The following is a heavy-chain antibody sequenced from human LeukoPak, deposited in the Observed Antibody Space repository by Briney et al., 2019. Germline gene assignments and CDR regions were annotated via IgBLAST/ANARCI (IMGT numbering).Heavy chain of an antibody. J-gene: IGHJ4*02. V-gene: IGHV4-39*07. CDR2: IYYSGST. D-gene: IGHD4/OR15-4a*01. CDR1: GGSISSSSYY. Sequence: SETLSLTCTVSGGSISSSSYYWGWFRQPPEKGLEWIGNIYYSGSTYYNPSLKSRVTISVDTSNNQFSLRLNSVTSADTAVYYCARWNYGGWYIDSWGQGTLVTVSS. CDR3: ARWNYGGWYIDS.